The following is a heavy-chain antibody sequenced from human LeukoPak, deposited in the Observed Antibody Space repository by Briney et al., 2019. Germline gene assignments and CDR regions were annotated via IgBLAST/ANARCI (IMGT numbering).Heavy chain of an antibody. V-gene: IGHV3-23*01. CDR1: GFTLSSYA. CDR2: ISGSGGST. D-gene: IGHD2-2*03. J-gene: IGHJ6*03. CDR3: AKLDPYYYYYMDV. Sequence: QAGGSLRLSCAASGFTLSSYAMSWVRQAPGEGLEWVSAISGSGGSTYYADSVKGRFTISRDNSKNTLYLQMNSLRAEDTAVYYCAKLDPYYYYYMDVWGKGTTVTVSS.